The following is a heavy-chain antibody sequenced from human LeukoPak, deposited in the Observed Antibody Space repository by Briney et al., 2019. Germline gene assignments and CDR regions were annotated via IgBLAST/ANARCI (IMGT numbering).Heavy chain of an antibody. J-gene: IGHJ3*02. D-gene: IGHD3-22*01. CDR3: ARDAPYYDSSAIVSLAFDI. CDR1: GYTFTSYY. Sequence: PGASVKVSCKASGYTFTSYYMHWVRQAPGQGLEWMGRIIPIFGTANYAQKFQGRVTITTDESTSTAYMEPSSLRSEDTAVYYCARDAPYYDSSAIVSLAFDIWGQGTMATVSS. CDR2: IIPIFGTA. V-gene: IGHV1-69*05.